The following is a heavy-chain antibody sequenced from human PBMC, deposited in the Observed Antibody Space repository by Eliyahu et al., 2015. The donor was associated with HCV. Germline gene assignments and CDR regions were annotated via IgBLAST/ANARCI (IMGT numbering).Heavy chain of an antibody. CDR3: ATDLLSDSIWHPFDY. D-gene: IGHD4-11*01. V-gene: IGHV3-72*01. J-gene: IGHJ4*02. CDR1: GFXFSDXY. Sequence: EVQLVESGGALVQPGGSLRLSCAVSGFXFSDXYMSWARQAPGKGLEWVGRSRNKANSYTTEYAASVKDRFTISRDDSKNSLYLQMNSLETEDTAVYYCATDLLSDSIWHPFDYWGQGALVTVSS. CDR2: SRNKANSYTT.